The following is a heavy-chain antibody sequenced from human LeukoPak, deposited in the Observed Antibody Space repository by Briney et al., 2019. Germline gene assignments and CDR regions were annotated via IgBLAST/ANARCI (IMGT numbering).Heavy chain of an antibody. CDR2: IYYGENT. CDR3: ARRDDSSGYHKIFDY. Sequence: SETLSLTCTVSGGSISSGPYYWGWIRQPPGKGLEWIGNIYYGENTYYNPSLKSRVTISIDTSKNQFHLKLSSLTAADTAVYYCARRDDSSGYHKIFDYWGPGTLVTVSS. J-gene: IGHJ4*02. V-gene: IGHV4-39*01. D-gene: IGHD3-22*01. CDR1: GGSISSGPYY.